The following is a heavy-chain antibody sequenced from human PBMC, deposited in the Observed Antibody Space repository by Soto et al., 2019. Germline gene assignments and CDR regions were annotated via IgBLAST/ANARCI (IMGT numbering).Heavy chain of an antibody. Sequence: PGESLKLSCKGSGYRFTSYWIGWVRQMPGKGLEWMGIIYPGDSDTRYSPSFQGQVTISADKSISTAYLQWSSLKASDTAMYYCARRRAAAGTSYYYYYGMDVWGQGTTVTVSS. J-gene: IGHJ6*02. CDR3: ARRRAAAGTSYYYYYGMDV. CDR1: GYRFTSYW. D-gene: IGHD6-13*01. CDR2: IYPGDSDT. V-gene: IGHV5-51*01.